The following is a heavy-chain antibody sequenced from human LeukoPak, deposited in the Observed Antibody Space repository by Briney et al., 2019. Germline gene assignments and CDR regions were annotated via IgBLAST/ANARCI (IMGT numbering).Heavy chain of an antibody. CDR2: IIPIFGTA. CDR1: GGTFSSYV. J-gene: IGHJ4*02. CDR3: ARRRYCSSTSCYRYFDY. D-gene: IGHD2-2*01. V-gene: IGHV1-69*13. Sequence: SVKVSCKPFGGTFSSYVISWVRQAPGQGLELMGGIIPIFGTANYAQKSQGRVTITEDESSSTAYMELSSLRPEDTAVYYCARRRYCSSTSCYRYFDYWGQGTLVTVSS.